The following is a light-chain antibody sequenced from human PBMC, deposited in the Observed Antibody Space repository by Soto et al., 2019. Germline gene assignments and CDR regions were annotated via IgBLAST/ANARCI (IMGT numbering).Light chain of an antibody. J-gene: IGKJ1*01. Sequence: EVVMTQSPATLSVSPGERATLSCRASQSVSSNLAWYQQRPGQAPRLLIYLTSNRAAGIPARFSGSGSETDFTLTISDVEPEDFAVYYCHQRQSWLRTFGQGTKVDI. CDR2: LTS. CDR1: QSVSSN. V-gene: IGKV3-11*01. CDR3: HQRQSWLRT.